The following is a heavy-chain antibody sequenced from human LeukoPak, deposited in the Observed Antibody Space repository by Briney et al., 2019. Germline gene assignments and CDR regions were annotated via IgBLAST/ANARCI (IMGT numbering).Heavy chain of an antibody. CDR2: ISSSSSTI. D-gene: IGHD3-10*01. V-gene: IGHV3-48*04. CDR3: AVTFGELFGDNA. CDR1: GFTFSSYS. J-gene: IGHJ5*02. Sequence: GGSLRLSCAASGFTFSSYSMNWVRQAPGKGLEWVSYISSSSSTIYYADSVKGRFTISRDNAKNSPYLQMNSLRAEDTAVYYCAVTFGELFGDNAWGQGTLVTVSS.